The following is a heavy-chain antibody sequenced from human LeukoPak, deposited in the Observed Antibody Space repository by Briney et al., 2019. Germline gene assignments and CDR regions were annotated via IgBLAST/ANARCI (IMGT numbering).Heavy chain of an antibody. CDR2: ISSSTSYI. V-gene: IGHV3-21*01. CDR3: ARGVRACLDY. Sequence: GGSLRLSCAASGFTFSNYSMNWIRQAPGKGLEWVSSISSSTSYIYYADSVKGRFTISKDNSKNTLYLQMNSLRAEDTAVYYCARGVRACLDYWGQGTLVTVSS. D-gene: IGHD4-23*01. J-gene: IGHJ4*02. CDR1: GFTFSNYS.